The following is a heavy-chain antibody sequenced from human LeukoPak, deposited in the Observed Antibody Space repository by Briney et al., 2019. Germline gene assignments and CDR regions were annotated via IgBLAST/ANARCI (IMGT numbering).Heavy chain of an antibody. D-gene: IGHD2-2*01. CDR3: ARVNEALGYCSSTSCSSMDV. Sequence: SETLSLTCTVSGGSISSGSYYWSWIRQPAGKGLEWIGRIYTSGSTNYNPSLKSRVTISVDTSKNQFSLKLSSVTAADTVVYYCARVNEALGYCSSTSCSSMDVWGKGTTVTVSS. CDR1: GGSISSGSYY. V-gene: IGHV4-61*02. CDR2: IYTSGST. J-gene: IGHJ6*03.